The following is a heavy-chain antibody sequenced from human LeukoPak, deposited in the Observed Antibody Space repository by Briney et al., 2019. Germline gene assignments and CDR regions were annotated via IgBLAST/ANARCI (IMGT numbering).Heavy chain of an antibody. V-gene: IGHV3-23*01. D-gene: IGHD6-6*01. CDR1: GFTFSSYA. Sequence: PGGSLRLSCAASGFTFSSYAMSWVRQAPGKGLEWVSVISGRGDNTYYADSVKGRFTISRDNSKNMLYLQMNSLRAEDTAVYYCAKWKYSNSGIDDYWGQGTLVTVSS. CDR2: ISGRGDNT. CDR3: AKWKYSNSGIDDY. J-gene: IGHJ4*02.